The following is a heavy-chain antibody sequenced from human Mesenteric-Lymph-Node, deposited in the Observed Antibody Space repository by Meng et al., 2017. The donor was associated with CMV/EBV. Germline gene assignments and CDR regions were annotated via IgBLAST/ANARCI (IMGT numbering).Heavy chain of an antibody. J-gene: IGHJ4*02. CDR3: ARLAAAAS. D-gene: IGHD6-13*01. V-gene: IGHV3-30*02. CDR1: GFTFSSYG. CDR2: IRYDGSDT. Sequence: GESLKISCVASGFTFSSYGMHWVRQAPGKGLQWVAFIRYDGSDTYYADSVKGRFTISRDNSKNTLYLQMNSLRAEDTAVYYCARLAAAASWGQGTLVTVSS.